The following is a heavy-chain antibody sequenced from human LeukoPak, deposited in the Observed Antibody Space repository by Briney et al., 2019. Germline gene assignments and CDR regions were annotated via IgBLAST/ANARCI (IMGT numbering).Heavy chain of an antibody. Sequence: GGSLRLSCAASGFTFSSYAMHWVRQAPGKGLEWVAVISYDGSNKYYADSVKGRFTISRDNSKNTLYLQMNSLRAEDMAVYYCATLPIVVVPAAYFDYWGQGTLVTVSS. CDR3: ATLPIVVVPAAYFDY. V-gene: IGHV3-30*04. D-gene: IGHD2-2*01. J-gene: IGHJ4*02. CDR2: ISYDGSNK. CDR1: GFTFSSYA.